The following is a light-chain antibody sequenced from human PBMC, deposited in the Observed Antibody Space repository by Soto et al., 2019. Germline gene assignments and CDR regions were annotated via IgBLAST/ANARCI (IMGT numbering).Light chain of an antibody. CDR1: QVIYSW. V-gene: IGKV1-5*03. CDR3: QQYGSSRT. Sequence: DIQMTQSPSSVSASVGDRVTITCRASQVIYSWIAWYQQKPGRAPKLLIYKASNLESGVPSRFSGSGSGTLFTLTISRLGPEDFAVYYCQQYGSSRTFGQGTKVDIK. J-gene: IGKJ1*01. CDR2: KAS.